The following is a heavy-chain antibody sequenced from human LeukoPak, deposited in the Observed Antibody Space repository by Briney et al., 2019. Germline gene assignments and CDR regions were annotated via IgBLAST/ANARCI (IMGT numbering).Heavy chain of an antibody. V-gene: IGHV3-7*01. J-gene: IGHJ4*02. Sequence: PGGSLRLSCAASGFTFSSYWMSWVRQAPGKGLEWVANIKQDGSETSYADSVRGRYTISRDNAKNSLYLQMNSLRAEDTAVYYCARGSPVFDYWGQGTLVTVSS. CDR1: GFTFSSYW. CDR2: IKQDGSET. CDR3: ARGSPVFDY.